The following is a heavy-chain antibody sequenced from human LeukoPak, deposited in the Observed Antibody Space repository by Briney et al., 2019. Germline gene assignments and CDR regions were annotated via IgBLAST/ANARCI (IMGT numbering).Heavy chain of an antibody. J-gene: IGHJ4*02. CDR3: ARRVAGGGLVDY. Sequence: SETLSLTCTVSGGSISSNAYYLGWIRQPPGRRLEWIGNINYSGSTYYNPSLKSRVTISVDTSKNQFSLKLSSVTAADTAVYYRARRVAGGGLVDYWGQGTLVTVSS. CDR2: INYSGST. CDR1: GGSISSNAYY. V-gene: IGHV4-39*01. D-gene: IGHD6-19*01.